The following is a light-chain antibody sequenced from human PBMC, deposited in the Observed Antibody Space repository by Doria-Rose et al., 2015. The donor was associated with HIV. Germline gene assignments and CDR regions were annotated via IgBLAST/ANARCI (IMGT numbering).Light chain of an antibody. Sequence: TQSPGTLSLSPGERATLSCRASQSFSSTYLAWYQQTPGQAPSLLIYDGSTRATGIPDRFSASGSGTDFTLTINRLEPEDFALYYCHQCGTSWTFGQGTKVEI. J-gene: IGKJ1*01. CDR2: DGS. CDR1: QSFSSTY. CDR3: HQCGTSWT. V-gene: IGKV3-20*01.